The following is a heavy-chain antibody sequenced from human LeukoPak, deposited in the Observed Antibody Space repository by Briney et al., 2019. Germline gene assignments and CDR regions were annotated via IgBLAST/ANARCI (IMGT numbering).Heavy chain of an antibody. V-gene: IGHV3-7*01. CDR3: ARESAVVGQPYYFDY. D-gene: IGHD2-2*01. Sequence: GGSLGLSCTASGFTLSNYWMSWVRQAPGKGLEWVANVNRDGSEKYYVDSVKGRFTISRDNAKNSLYLQMNSLRAEDTAVYYCARESAVVGQPYYFDYWGQGTLVTVSS. J-gene: IGHJ4*02. CDR1: GFTLSNYW. CDR2: VNRDGSEK.